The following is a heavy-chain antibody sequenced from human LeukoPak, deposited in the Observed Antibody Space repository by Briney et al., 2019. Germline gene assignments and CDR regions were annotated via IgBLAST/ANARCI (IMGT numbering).Heavy chain of an antibody. V-gene: IGHV4-4*02. D-gene: IGHD1-7*01. CDR3: ARESAGTTDYYYYYMDV. CDR2: IYHGGST. J-gene: IGHJ6*03. Sequence: PSGTLSLTCAVSGGSISSSNWWSWVRQPPGKGLEWIGEIYHGGSTNYSPSLKSRVSISVDTSKNQFSLKLSSVTAADTAVYYCARESAGTTDYYYYYMDVWGKGTTVTVSS. CDR1: GGSISSSNW.